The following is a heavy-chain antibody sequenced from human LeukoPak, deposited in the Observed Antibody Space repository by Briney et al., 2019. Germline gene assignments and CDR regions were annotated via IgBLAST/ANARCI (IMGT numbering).Heavy chain of an antibody. CDR2: IYSNGHI. D-gene: IGHD3-10*01. CDR3: ARRHYGSGNIDS. V-gene: IGHV4-39*01. Sequence: SETLSLTCSVSSDSISSSSYLWVWVRQPPGTGLEWIGDIYSNGHISYNPSLKSRAAISVDTSKNQFSLSLSSVTAADTAVYYCARRHYGSGNIDSWGQGTLVTVSS. CDR1: SDSISSSSYL. J-gene: IGHJ4*02.